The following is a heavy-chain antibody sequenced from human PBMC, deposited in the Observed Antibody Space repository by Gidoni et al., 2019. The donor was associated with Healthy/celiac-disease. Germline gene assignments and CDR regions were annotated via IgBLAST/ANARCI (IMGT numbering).Heavy chain of an antibody. Sequence: EVQLVESGGGWVQPGGSLRLSCPASGFTFTSYEMNWVRQAPGKGLEWVSYISSSGSTIYFADSVKGRFAISRDNTKNSLYLQMNSLRAEDTAFYYCAGDRNYGDYVCAFDIWGQGTMVTVSS. D-gene: IGHD4-17*01. J-gene: IGHJ3*02. V-gene: IGHV3-48*03. CDR2: ISSSGSTI. CDR1: GFTFTSYE. CDR3: AGDRNYGDYVCAFDI.